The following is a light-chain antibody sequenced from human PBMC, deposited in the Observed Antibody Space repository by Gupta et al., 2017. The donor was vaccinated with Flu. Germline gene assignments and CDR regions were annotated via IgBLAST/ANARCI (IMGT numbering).Light chain of an antibody. CDR1: SSDVGSYNL. Sequence: QSALTQPASVSGSPGQSLTISCTGTSSDVGSYNLVSWYQQHPGKAPKLMIYEGSKRPSGLSNRFSGSKSGNTASLTISGLQAEDEADYYCCSYAGSGTFVLFGGGTKLTVL. J-gene: IGLJ2*01. CDR2: EGS. V-gene: IGLV2-23*01. CDR3: CSYAGSGTFVL.